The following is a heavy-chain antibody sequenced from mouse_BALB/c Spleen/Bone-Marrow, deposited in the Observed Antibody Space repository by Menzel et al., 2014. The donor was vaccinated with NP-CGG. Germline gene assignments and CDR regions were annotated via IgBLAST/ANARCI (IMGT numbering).Heavy chain of an antibody. J-gene: IGHJ4*01. CDR2: ILPGSGST. CDR3: ARAYYVNYDAMDY. V-gene: IGHV1-9*01. D-gene: IGHD2-10*01. CDR1: GYTFSSYW. Sequence: VKLQESGAELMKPGASMKISCKATGYTFSSYWIEWVKQRPGHGLEWIGEILPGSGSTNYSERFKGKATFTADTSSNTAYMQLSSLTSEDSAVYYCARAYYVNYDAMDYWGQGTSVTVSS.